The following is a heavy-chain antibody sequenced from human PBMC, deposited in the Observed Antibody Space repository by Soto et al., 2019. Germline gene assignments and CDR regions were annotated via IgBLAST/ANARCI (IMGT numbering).Heavy chain of an antibody. CDR2: IYYSGST. CDR3: ARRGMDYGDYF. D-gene: IGHD4-17*01. Sequence: TCTVSGGSISSSSYYWGWIRQPPGKGLEWIGSIYYSGSTYYNPSLKSRVTISVDTSKNQFSLKLSSVTAADTAVYYCARRGMDYGDYFWGQGTLVTVS. V-gene: IGHV4-39*01. CDR1: GGSISSSSYY. J-gene: IGHJ4*02.